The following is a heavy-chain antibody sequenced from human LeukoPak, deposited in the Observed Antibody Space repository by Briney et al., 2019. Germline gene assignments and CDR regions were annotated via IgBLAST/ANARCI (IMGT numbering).Heavy chain of an antibody. CDR3: TRDFSSGD. CDR2: IKQDGSQK. Sequence: GGSLRLSCAASGFTFSTYWMTWVRQAPGKGLEWVANIKQDGSQKYYVDSVKGRFTISRDNAKNSLYLQVNSLRAEDTVIYYCTRDFSSGDWGQGTLVTVSS. D-gene: IGHD3-3*01. CDR1: GFTFSTYW. J-gene: IGHJ4*02. V-gene: IGHV3-7*01.